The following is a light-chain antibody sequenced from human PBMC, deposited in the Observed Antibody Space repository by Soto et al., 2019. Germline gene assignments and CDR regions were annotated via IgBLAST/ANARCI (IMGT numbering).Light chain of an antibody. J-gene: IGLJ2*01. CDR2: GNS. V-gene: IGLV1-40*01. CDR1: SSNIGTGYD. Sequence: QSVLTQPPSVSGAPGQRVTISCTGSSSNIGTGYDVHWYQQLPGTAPKLIIYGNSNRPSGVPDRFSGSKSGTTASLAIPGLQAEDESDYYCQSYDSSWVLFGGGTKVTVL. CDR3: QSYDSSWVL.